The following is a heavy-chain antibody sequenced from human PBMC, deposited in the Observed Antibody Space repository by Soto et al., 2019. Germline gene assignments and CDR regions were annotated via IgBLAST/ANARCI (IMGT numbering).Heavy chain of an antibody. CDR1: GGSISSSRSY. Sequence: QLQLQESGPGLVKASETLSLTCNVSGGSISSSRSYWAWIRQPPGKGLEWIANIFYSGSTYYNPSPASRVTVSVATSKNQFSLKLSSVTAADTAVYYCARQPKTADIDLWFDPWGQGTLVTVSS. J-gene: IGHJ5*02. D-gene: IGHD2-2*01. CDR2: IFYSGST. V-gene: IGHV4-39*01. CDR3: ARQPKTADIDLWFDP.